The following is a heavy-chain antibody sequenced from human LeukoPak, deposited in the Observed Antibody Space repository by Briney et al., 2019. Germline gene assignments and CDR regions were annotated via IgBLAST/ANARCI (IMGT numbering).Heavy chain of an antibody. V-gene: IGHV4-59*01. J-gene: IGHJ4*02. CDR1: GGSISSYY. Sequence: SETLSLTCTVSGGSISSYYWSWIRQPPGKGLEWIGYIYHSGSTNYNPSLKSRVTISVDTSKNQFSLKLSSVTAADTAVYYCARGSGGSCHDYWGQGTLVTVSS. CDR2: IYHSGST. CDR3: ARGSGGSCHDY. D-gene: IGHD2-15*01.